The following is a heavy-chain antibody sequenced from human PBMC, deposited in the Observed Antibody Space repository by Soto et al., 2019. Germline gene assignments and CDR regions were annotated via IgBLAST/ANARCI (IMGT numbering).Heavy chain of an antibody. D-gene: IGHD2-21*01. CDR2: INPMSRTA. CDR3: VRGTYCGASCYFAREY. CDR1: GDTSTTYV. J-gene: IGHJ4*02. V-gene: IGHV1-69*01. Sequence: VQLVQSGSEVKKPGSSVKVSCKASGDTSTTYVVSWVRQAPGNGLKWMGGINPMSRTAKYAEKYSGRVTITADEATKTVYLDLTTLRFEDTAVYFCVRGTYCGASCYFAREYWGQGTLVAVSS.